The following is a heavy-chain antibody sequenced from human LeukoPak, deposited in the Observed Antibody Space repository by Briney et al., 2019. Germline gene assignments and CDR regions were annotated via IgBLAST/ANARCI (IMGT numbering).Heavy chain of an antibody. CDR2: IYYSGST. CDR3: ARLTGITMIVAP. J-gene: IGHJ5*02. CDR1: GGSISSGGYY. D-gene: IGHD3-22*01. Sequence: PSETLSLTCTVSGGSISSGGYYWSWIRQLPGKGLEWIGYIYYSGSTYYNPSLKSRITISVDTSKNQFSLKLSSVTAADTAVYYCARLTGITMIVAPWGQGTLVTVSS. V-gene: IGHV4-31*03.